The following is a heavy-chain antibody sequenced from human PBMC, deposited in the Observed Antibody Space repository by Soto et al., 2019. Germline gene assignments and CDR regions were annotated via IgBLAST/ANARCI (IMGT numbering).Heavy chain of an antibody. CDR2: IIPILGIA. V-gene: IGHV1-69*02. J-gene: IGHJ4*02. CDR1: GGTFSSYT. Sequence: SVKVSYKASGGTFSSYTISWVRQAPGQGLEWMGRIIPILGIANYAQKFQGRVTITADNSTSTAYMELSSLRSEDTAVYYCASGAYGDLAVYWGQGTLVTVSS. CDR3: ASGAYGDLAVY. D-gene: IGHD4-17*01.